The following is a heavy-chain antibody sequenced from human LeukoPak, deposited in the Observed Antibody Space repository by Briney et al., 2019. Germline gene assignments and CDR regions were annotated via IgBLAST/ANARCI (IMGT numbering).Heavy chain of an antibody. CDR3: ASSSIAVAGILGSYYGMDV. V-gene: IGHV5-10-1*01. J-gene: IGHJ6*02. CDR1: GYGFTSYC. D-gene: IGHD6-19*01. Sequence: GESLKISCKGSGYGFTSYCISWVRQMPGKGLEWMGRVDPSASYTNYSPSFQGHVTISPDKSISTAYLQWSSLKASDTAMYYSASSSIAVAGILGSYYGMDVWGQGTTVTVSS. CDR2: VDPSASYT.